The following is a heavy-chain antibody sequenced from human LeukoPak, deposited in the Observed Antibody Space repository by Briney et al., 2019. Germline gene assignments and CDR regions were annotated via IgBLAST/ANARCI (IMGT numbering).Heavy chain of an antibody. CDR2: ISDSGGTT. Sequence: GGSLRLSCAVSGITLNNYGMTWVRQAPGRGLEWVAGISDSGGTTKYADSVKGRFTISRDNPKNTLYLQMNSLRAEDTAVYFCAKRGVVIRVILVGFHKEASYFESWGQGALVTVPS. CDR1: GITLNNYG. J-gene: IGHJ4*02. D-gene: IGHD3/OR15-3a*01. V-gene: IGHV3-23*01. CDR3: AKRGVVIRVILVGFHKEASYFES.